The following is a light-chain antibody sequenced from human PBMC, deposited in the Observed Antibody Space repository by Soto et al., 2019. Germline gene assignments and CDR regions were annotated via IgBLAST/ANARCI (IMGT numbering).Light chain of an antibody. V-gene: IGKV3-15*01. CDR3: QQFNNWPRT. Sequence: EITQSPATLSVSPGERATLSCRASQSVSDNLAWYQQKPGQAPRLLIYGASTRASAIPARFSGSGSGTDFTLTISSLQSEDFAVYYCQQFNNWPRTLGQGTKVDIK. J-gene: IGKJ1*01. CDR1: QSVSDN. CDR2: GAS.